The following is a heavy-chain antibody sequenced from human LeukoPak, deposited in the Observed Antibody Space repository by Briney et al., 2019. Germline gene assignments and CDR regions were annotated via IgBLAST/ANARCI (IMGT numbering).Heavy chain of an antibody. CDR3: ARRYSSSWYLFYFDY. D-gene: IGHD6-13*01. Sequence: PSETLSLTCTVSGGSISSSSSYWGWIRQPPGKGLEWIGSIYYSGSTYYNPSLKSRVTISVDTPKNQFSLKLSSVTAADTAVYYCARRYSSSWYLFYFDYWGQGTLVTVSS. CDR1: GGSISSSSSY. V-gene: IGHV4-39*01. J-gene: IGHJ4*02. CDR2: IYYSGST.